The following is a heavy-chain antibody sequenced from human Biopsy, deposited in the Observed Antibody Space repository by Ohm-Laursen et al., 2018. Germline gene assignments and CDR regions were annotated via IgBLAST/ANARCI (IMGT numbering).Heavy chain of an antibody. D-gene: IGHD3-3*01. CDR3: ARDLYDFCGGCPFDP. Sequence: SLRLSCAASGFAFSSNAMSWVCHRPAQGLERVSVINVSGGSTYYADPVKGRFTISRDNSKNTLYLQMNSLSAEDTAMYYCARDLYDFCGGCPFDPWGQGTLVTVS. CDR2: INVSGGST. J-gene: IGHJ5*02. V-gene: IGHV3-23*01. CDR1: GFAFSSNA.